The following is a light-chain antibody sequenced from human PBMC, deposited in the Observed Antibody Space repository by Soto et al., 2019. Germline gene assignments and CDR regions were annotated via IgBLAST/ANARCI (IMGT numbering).Light chain of an antibody. V-gene: IGLV2-14*01. CDR2: EVS. CDR1: SSDVGGYNY. J-gene: IGLJ2*01. CDR3: SSYTSSSYVV. Sequence: QSALTQPASVSGSPGQAITISCTGTSSDVGGYNYVSWYQQHPGKAPKLMIYEVSNRPSGVSNRFSGSKSGNTASLTISGLQAEDEADYYCSSYTSSSYVVFGGGTKLPVL.